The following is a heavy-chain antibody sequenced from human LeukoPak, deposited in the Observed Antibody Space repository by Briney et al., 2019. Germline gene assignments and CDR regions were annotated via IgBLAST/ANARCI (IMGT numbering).Heavy chain of an antibody. Sequence: ASVKVSCKASGYTFTSYGISWVRQAPGQGLEWMGWISAYNGNTNYAQKLQGRVTMTTDTSTSTAYMELRSLRSDDTAVYYCARSDCSGGSCYYFDYWAREPWSPSPQ. V-gene: IGHV1-18*01. D-gene: IGHD2-15*01. CDR1: GYTFTSYG. CDR3: ARSDCSGGSCYYFDY. CDR2: ISAYNGNT. J-gene: IGHJ4*02.